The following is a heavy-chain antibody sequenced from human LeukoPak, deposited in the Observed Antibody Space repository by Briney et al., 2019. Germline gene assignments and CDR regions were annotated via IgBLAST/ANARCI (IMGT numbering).Heavy chain of an antibody. CDR3: ARGLWFGELYYYYYYMDV. J-gene: IGHJ6*03. CDR2: IYYSGST. D-gene: IGHD3-10*01. Sequence: SETLSLTCTVSGGSINSYYWSWIRQPPGKGLEWIGYIYYSGSTNYNPSLKSRVTISVDTSKNQFSLKLSSVTAADTAVYYCARGLWFGELYYYYYYMDVWGKGTTVTISS. CDR1: GGSINSYY. V-gene: IGHV4-59*01.